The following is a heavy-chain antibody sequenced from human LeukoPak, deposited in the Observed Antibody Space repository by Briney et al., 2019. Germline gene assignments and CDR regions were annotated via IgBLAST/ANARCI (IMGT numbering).Heavy chain of an antibody. Sequence: PAEALSLTSAYKGGSFSGYYWRWIRHPPVKRPEWIGEINHSGSTNYNPSLKSRVSISADTSKNQFSLKLSSVTAADTAVYYCARTGETAMDSRGLFDYWGQGTLVTVSS. CDR2: INHSGST. V-gene: IGHV4-34*01. J-gene: IGHJ4*02. CDR1: GGSFSGYY. D-gene: IGHD5-18*01. CDR3: ARTGETAMDSRGLFDY.